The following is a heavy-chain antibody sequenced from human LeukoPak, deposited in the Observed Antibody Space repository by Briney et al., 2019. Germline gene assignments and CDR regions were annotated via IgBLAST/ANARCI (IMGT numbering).Heavy chain of an antibody. D-gene: IGHD2-2*01. CDR2: IWYDGSNK. J-gene: IGHJ4*02. Sequence: GRSLRLSCAASGFTFSSYGMHWVRQAPGKGLEWVAVIWYDGSNKYYADSVKGRFTISRDNSKNTLYLQMNSLRAEDTAVYYCARGYCSSTSCYFTGHFDHWGQGTLVTVSS. V-gene: IGHV3-33*01. CDR1: GFTFSSYG. CDR3: ARGYCSSTSCYFTGHFDH.